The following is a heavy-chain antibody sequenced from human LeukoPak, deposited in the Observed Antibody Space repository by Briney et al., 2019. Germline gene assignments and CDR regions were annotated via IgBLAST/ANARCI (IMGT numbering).Heavy chain of an antibody. CDR2: ISYDGSNK. Sequence: GGSLRLSCAASGFTFSSYGMHWVRQAPGKGLEWVAVISYDGSNKYYADSVKGRFTISRDNSKNTLYLQMNSLRAEDTAVYYCAKASYYDSSGYYRPDDAFDIWGQGKMVTVSS. J-gene: IGHJ3*02. D-gene: IGHD3-22*01. CDR1: GFTFSSYG. CDR3: AKASYYDSSGYYRPDDAFDI. V-gene: IGHV3-30*18.